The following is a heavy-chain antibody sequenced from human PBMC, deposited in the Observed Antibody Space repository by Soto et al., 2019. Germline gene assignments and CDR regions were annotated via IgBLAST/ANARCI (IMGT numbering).Heavy chain of an antibody. Sequence: GSLRLSCAASGFTVSSNYMSWVRQAPGKGLEWVSVIYSGGSTYYADSVKGRFTISRDNSKNTLYLQMNSLRAEDTAVYYCARDAVGDYYYYYGMDVWGQGTTVTVSS. CDR2: IYSGGST. D-gene: IGHD1-26*01. CDR1: GFTVSSNY. V-gene: IGHV3-66*01. CDR3: ARDAVGDYYYYYGMDV. J-gene: IGHJ6*02.